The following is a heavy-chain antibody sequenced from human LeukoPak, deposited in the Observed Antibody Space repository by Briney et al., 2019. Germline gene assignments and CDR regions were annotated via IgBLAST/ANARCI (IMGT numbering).Heavy chain of an antibody. CDR1: GGSISSGSYY. V-gene: IGHV4-61*02. CDR3: ARDVYDFWSGYYIGAFDI. Sequence: PSQTLSLTCTVSGGSISSGSYYWSWIRQPAGKGLEWIGRIYTSGSTNYNPSLKSRVTISVDTSKNQFSLKLSSVTAAGTAVYYCARDVYDFWSGYYIGAFDIWGQGTMVTVSS. J-gene: IGHJ3*02. D-gene: IGHD3-3*01. CDR2: IYTSGST.